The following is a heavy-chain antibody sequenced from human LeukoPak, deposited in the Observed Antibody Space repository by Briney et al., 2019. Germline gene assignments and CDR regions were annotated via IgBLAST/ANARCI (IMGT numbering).Heavy chain of an antibody. D-gene: IGHD3-3*01. J-gene: IGHJ6*02. V-gene: IGHV5-51*01. Sequence: GESLKISCKGSGYSFTSHWIGWVRQMPGKGLEWMGIIYPGDSDTRYSPSFQGQVTISADKSISTAYLQWSSLKASDTAMYYCARASYDFWSGYPNYYYGMDVWGQGTTVTVSS. CDR3: ARASYDFWSGYPNYYYGMDV. CDR2: IYPGDSDT. CDR1: GYSFTSHW.